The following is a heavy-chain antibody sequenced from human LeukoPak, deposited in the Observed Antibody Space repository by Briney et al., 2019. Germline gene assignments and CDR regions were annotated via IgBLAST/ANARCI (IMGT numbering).Heavy chain of an antibody. J-gene: IGHJ5*02. D-gene: IGHD6-19*01. CDR3: ARDSSGWGNWFDP. Sequence: ASVKVSCKASGGTFSSYAISWVRQAPGQGLEWMGWINPNSGGTNYAQKFQGRVTMTRDTSISTAYMELSRLRSDDTAVYYCARDSSGWGNWFDPWGQGTLVTVSS. CDR2: INPNSGGT. V-gene: IGHV1-2*02. CDR1: GGTFSSYA.